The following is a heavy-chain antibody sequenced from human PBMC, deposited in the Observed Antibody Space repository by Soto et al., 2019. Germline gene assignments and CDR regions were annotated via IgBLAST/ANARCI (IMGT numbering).Heavy chain of an antibody. V-gene: IGHV1-46*01. Sequence: GASVKVSCKASGYTFTSYYMHWVRQAPGQGLEWMGIINPSGGSTSYAQKFQGRVTMTRDTSTSTVYMELSSLRSEDTAVYYCARDNDYYDSSGYNSDAFDIWGQGTMVTVSS. CDR1: GYTFTSYY. D-gene: IGHD3-22*01. CDR3: ARDNDYYDSSGYNSDAFDI. CDR2: INPSGGST. J-gene: IGHJ3*02.